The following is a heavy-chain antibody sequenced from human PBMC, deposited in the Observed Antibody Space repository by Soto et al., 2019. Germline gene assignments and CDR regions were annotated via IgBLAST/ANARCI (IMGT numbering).Heavy chain of an antibody. CDR1: GFTFRNFA. J-gene: IGHJ4*02. Sequence: VGSLRLSCASSGFTFRNFAMNCVRQAPGKGLEWVSGISVSGGTTYYADSVRGRFTVSRDNSKNSVFLQMNSLRAEDTAVYFCAKGMYYYDSSGYRLFEYWGQGTQVTVSS. D-gene: IGHD3-22*01. V-gene: IGHV3-23*01. CDR3: AKGMYYYDSSGYRLFEY. CDR2: ISVSGGTT.